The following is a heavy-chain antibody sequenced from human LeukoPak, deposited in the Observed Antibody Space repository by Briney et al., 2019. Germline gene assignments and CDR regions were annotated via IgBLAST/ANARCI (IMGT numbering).Heavy chain of an antibody. D-gene: IGHD3-10*02. V-gene: IGHV3-48*03. CDR3: AELGITMIGGV. J-gene: IGHJ6*04. CDR1: GFTFSSYE. CDR2: ISSSGSTI. Sequence: PGGSLSLSCAASGFTFSSYEMNWVCQAPGKGLEWVSYISSSGSTIYYADSVKGRFTISRDNAKNSLYLQMNSLRAEDTAVYYCAELGITMIGGVWGKGTTVTISS.